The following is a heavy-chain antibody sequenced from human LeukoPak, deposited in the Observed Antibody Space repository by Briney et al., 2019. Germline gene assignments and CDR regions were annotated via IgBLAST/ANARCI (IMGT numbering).Heavy chain of an antibody. CDR3: ARQERFSDWLPDDY. Sequence: PSETLSLTCTVSGGSIRSYYWSWIRQPPGKGLEWIGYIYYSGSTSYNPSLKSRVAISVDMSKNQFSLKLSSVTAADTAVYYCARQERFSDWLPDDYWGQGTLVTVSS. CDR2: IYYSGST. J-gene: IGHJ4*02. CDR1: GGSIRSYY. D-gene: IGHD3-9*01. V-gene: IGHV4-59*08.